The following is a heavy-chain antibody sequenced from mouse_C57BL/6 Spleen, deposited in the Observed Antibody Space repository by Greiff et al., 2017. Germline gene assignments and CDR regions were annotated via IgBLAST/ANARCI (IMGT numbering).Heavy chain of an antibody. Sequence: EVKVEESGGGLVQPGGSMKLSCVASGFTFSNYWMNWVRQSPEKGLEWVAQIRLKSDNYATHYAESVKGRFTISRDDSKSSVYLQMNNLRAEDTGIYYCTDVYYAMDYWGQGTSVTVSS. J-gene: IGHJ4*01. CDR3: TDVYYAMDY. CDR2: IRLKSDNYAT. CDR1: GFTFSNYW. V-gene: IGHV6-3*01.